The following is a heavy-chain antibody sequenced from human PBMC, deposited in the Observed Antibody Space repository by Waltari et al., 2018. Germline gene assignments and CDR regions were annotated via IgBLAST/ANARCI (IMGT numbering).Heavy chain of an antibody. CDR2: TIPILGIA. CDR3: ARSYSSSWYAEYYMDV. Sequence: QVQLVQSGAEVKKPGSSVKVSCKASGGTFSSYAISWVRQAPGQGLEWMGGTIPILGIANYAQKFQGRVSITADECTSTAYMELSSLRSEDTDVYYCARSYSSSWYAEYYMDVWGKGTTVTVSS. J-gene: IGHJ6*03. CDR1: GGTFSSYA. V-gene: IGHV1-69*04. D-gene: IGHD6-13*01.